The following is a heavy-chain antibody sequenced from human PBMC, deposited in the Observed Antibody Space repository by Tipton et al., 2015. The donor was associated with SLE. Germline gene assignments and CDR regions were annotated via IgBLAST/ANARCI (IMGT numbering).Heavy chain of an antibody. J-gene: IGHJ1*01. D-gene: IGHD3-3*01. Sequence: PGLVKPSQTLSLTCAISGDSVSSNSAAWNWIRQSPSRGLEWLGRTYYRSKWYNDYAVSVKSRITINPDTSKNQFSLKLSSVTAADTAVYYCARGAPGEWFEYFQHWGQGTLVTVSS. V-gene: IGHV6-1*01. CDR1: GDSVSSNSAA. CDR3: ARGAPGEWFEYFQH. CDR2: TYYRSKWYN.